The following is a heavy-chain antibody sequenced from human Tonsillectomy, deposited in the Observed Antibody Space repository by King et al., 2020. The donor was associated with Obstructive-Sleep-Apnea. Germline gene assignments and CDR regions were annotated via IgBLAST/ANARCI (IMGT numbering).Heavy chain of an antibody. CDR3: ARGHGVRGVTPVDWYFDL. D-gene: IGHD3-10*01. J-gene: IGHJ2*01. CDR1: GGSISSSISY. Sequence: LQLQESGPGLVKPSETLSLTCTVSGGSISSSISYWGWIRQPPGKGLEWIGSIYYSGSTYYNPSLKSRVTISVDTSKNQFSLRLSSVTAADTAVYYCARGHGVRGVTPVDWYFDLWGRGTLATVSS. V-gene: IGHV4-39*07. CDR2: IYYSGST.